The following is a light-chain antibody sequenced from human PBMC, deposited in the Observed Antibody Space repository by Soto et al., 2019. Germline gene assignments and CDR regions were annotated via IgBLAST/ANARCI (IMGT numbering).Light chain of an antibody. V-gene: IGLV1-44*01. CDR3: TAWDGSLDGRV. Sequence: SVLTQPPSASGTPGPGVTISCSGSGSNIGTNTVNWYQQLPGTAPKLLIYRTDQRPARIPDRFSGSKSGTSASLDISGLQSDDEADYYCTAWDGSLDGRVFGGGTKVTVL. CDR2: RTD. J-gene: IGLJ3*02. CDR1: GSNIGTNT.